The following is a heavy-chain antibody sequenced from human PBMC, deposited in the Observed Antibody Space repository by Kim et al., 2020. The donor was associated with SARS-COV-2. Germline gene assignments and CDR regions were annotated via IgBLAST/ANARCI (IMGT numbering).Heavy chain of an antibody. CDR3: ARELAAAGVGEV. J-gene: IGHJ6*02. CDR2: IYSGGST. Sequence: GESLRLSCAASGFTVSSNYMSWVRQAPGKGLEWVSGIYSGGSTYYADSVKGRFTISRDNSKNTLYLQRNSLRAVDTAVYYCARELAAAGVGEVWGQGTTVTVSS. CDR1: GFTVSSNY. V-gene: IGHV3-53*01. D-gene: IGHD6-13*01.